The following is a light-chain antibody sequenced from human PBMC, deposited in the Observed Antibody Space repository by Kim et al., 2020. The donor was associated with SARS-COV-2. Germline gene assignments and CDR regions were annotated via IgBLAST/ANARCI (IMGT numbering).Light chain of an antibody. CDR3: QQYGSSRYT. V-gene: IGKV3-20*01. J-gene: IGKJ2*01. Sequence: LSPGEQATPSGRASQGVSSSYLAWYQQKPGQAPRLLIYGASNRATGIPDRFSGSGSGTDFTLTISRLEPEDFAVYYCQQYGSSRYTFGQGTKLEIK. CDR2: GAS. CDR1: QGVSSSY.